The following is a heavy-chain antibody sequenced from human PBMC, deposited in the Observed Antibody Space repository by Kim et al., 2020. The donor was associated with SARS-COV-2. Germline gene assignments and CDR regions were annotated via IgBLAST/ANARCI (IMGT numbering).Heavy chain of an antibody. CDR1: GGSISSSSYY. CDR3: ARVRVGATTWFDP. Sequence: SETLSLTCTVSGGSISSSSYYWGWIRQPPGKGLEWIGSIYYSGSTYYNPSLKSRVTISVDTSKNQFSLKLSSVTAADTAVYYCARVRVGATTWFDPWGQGTLVTVSS. CDR2: IYYSGST. J-gene: IGHJ5*02. V-gene: IGHV4-39*07. D-gene: IGHD1-26*01.